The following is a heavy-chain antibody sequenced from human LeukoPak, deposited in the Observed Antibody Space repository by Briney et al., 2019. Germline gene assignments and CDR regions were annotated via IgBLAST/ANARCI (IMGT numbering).Heavy chain of an antibody. CDR2: INRGGSRT. J-gene: IGHJ4*02. Sequence: GGSLILSCAASGFTFSNHWMHWVRQAPGKGLMWVSRINRGGSRTDYADSVKCRFTISRDDAKNTLYLQLNSLRAEDTAVYFCARGGSDTAMAHDYWGQGTLVTVSS. D-gene: IGHD5-18*01. CDR1: GFTFSNHW. CDR3: ARGGSDTAMAHDY. V-gene: IGHV3-74*01.